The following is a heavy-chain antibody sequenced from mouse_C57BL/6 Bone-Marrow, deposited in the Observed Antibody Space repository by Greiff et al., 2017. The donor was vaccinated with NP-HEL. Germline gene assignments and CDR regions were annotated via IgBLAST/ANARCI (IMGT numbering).Heavy chain of an antibody. Sequence: VQLQQSGAELVKPGASVKVSCKASGYTFTSYWMHWVKQRPGQGLEWIGRIHPSDSDTNYNQKFKGKATLTVDQSSSTAYMQLSSLTSEYSGVNYWAIVGDLDYWGQGTTLTVSS. J-gene: IGHJ2*01. CDR3: AIVGDLDY. CDR1: GYTFTSYW. V-gene: IGHV1-74*01. D-gene: IGHD3-1*01. CDR2: IHPSDSDT.